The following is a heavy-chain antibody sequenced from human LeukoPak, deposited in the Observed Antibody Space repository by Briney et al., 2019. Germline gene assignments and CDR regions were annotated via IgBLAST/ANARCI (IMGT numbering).Heavy chain of an antibody. D-gene: IGHD3-9*01. CDR2: IYYSGST. J-gene: IGHJ4*02. CDR3: ARTVSKVYYDILAGYFDY. V-gene: IGHV4-59*01. CDR1: GGSISSYY. Sequence: SETLSLTCTVSGGSISSYYWSWIRQPPGKGLEWIGYIYYSGSTNYNPSLKSRVTISVDTSKNQFSLKLSSVTAADTAVYYCARTVSKVYYDILAGYFDYWGQGTLVTVSS.